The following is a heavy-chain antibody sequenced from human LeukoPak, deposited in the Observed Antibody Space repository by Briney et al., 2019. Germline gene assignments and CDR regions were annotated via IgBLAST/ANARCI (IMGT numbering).Heavy chain of an antibody. CDR2: ISGTGGNT. D-gene: IGHD6-19*01. CDR3: AKGSDRYSSGSAVDY. J-gene: IGHJ4*02. CDR1: GFTFSNYA. Sequence: PGGSLRLSCAASGFTFSNYAMNWVRQAPGKGLEWASSISGTGGNTNYADSVKGRSTISRDNSKNTLYLQMNSLRAEDTAIYYCAKGSDRYSSGSAVDYWGQGSLVTVSS. V-gene: IGHV3-23*01.